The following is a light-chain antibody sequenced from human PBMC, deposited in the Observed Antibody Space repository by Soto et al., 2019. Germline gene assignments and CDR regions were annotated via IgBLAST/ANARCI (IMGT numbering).Light chain of an antibody. V-gene: IGLV1-40*01. CDR1: SSNLGAGYD. J-gene: IGLJ3*02. CDR2: GNR. CDR3: QAYDYSLAASV. Sequence: QSVLTQPPSVSGAPGPRVTISCTGNSSNLGAGYDVHWYQQLPGAAPKLVIFGNRNRPSGVPERFSVSKSGTSASLTITGLQAEDEADYYCQAYDYSLAASVFGGGTKVTVL.